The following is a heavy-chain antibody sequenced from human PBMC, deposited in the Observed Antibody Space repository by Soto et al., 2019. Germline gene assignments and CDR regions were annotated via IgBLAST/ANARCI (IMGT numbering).Heavy chain of an antibody. J-gene: IGHJ6*02. D-gene: IGHD3-10*01. CDR1: GGSFSGYY. CDR3: ARGRITMVRGGLLYYYYGMDV. CDR2: INHSGST. V-gene: IGHV4-34*01. Sequence: SETLSLTCAVYGGSFSGYYWSWIRQPPGKGLEWIGEINHSGSTNYNPSLKSRVTISVDTSKNQFSLKLSSVTAADTAVYYCARGRITMVRGGLLYYYYGMDVWGQGTTVTVSS.